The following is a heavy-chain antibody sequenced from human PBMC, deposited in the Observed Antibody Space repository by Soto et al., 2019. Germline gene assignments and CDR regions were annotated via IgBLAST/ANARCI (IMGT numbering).Heavy chain of an antibody. V-gene: IGHV1-18*04. CDR3: AREEYYYGSGAFFDY. CDR1: GYTFTSYY. J-gene: IGHJ4*02. Sequence: GASVKVSCKASGYTFTSYYMNWVRQAPGQGLEWMGRINASNGYTNYAQKLQGRVTMTTDTSASTAYMELSSLRSEDTAVYYCAREEYYYGSGAFFDYWGQGTLVTVSS. D-gene: IGHD3-10*01. CDR2: INASNGYT.